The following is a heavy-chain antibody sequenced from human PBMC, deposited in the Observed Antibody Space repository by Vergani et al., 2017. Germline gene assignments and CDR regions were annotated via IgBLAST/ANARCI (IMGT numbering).Heavy chain of an antibody. J-gene: IGHJ3*02. CDR3: ARDGNKSAFDI. CDR1: GFTFSSYG. D-gene: IGHD1-14*01. V-gene: IGHV3-33*01. Sequence: QVQLVESGGGVVQPGRSLRLSCAASGFTFSSYGMHWVRQAPGKGLEWVAVTWYDGSNKYYADSVKGRFTISRDNSKNTLYLQMNSLRAEDTAVYYCARDGNKSAFDIWGQGTMVTVSS. CDR2: TWYDGSNK.